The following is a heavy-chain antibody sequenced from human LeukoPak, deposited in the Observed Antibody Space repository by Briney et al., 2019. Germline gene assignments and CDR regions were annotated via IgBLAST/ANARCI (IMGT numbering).Heavy chain of an antibody. CDR3: ARGGIAARPGRGYFQH. D-gene: IGHD6-6*01. J-gene: IGHJ1*01. V-gene: IGHV4-34*01. Sequence: SETLSLTCAVYGGSFSGYYWSWIRQPPGKGLEGIGEINHSGSTNYNPSLKSRVTISVDTSKNQFSLKLSSVTAADTAVYYCARGGIAARPGRGYFQHWGQGTLVTVSS. CDR1: GGSFSGYY. CDR2: INHSGST.